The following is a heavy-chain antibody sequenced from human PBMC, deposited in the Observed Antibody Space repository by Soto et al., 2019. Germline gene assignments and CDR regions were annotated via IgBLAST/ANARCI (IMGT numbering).Heavy chain of an antibody. CDR3: GKLRGSGWYFHY. V-gene: IGHV3-23*01. CDR2: ISGSGGTI. D-gene: IGHD6-19*01. J-gene: IGHJ4*02. CDR1: GFTFSDFA. Sequence: EVQVLESGGGLVQPGGSLRLSCVASGFTFSDFAMSWVRQAPGKGLEWVSSISGSGGTIYYADSVKGRFTISRDNSNNTLYLKMHSLRTDDTAVYFCGKLRGSGWYFHYWGQGTLVAVSS.